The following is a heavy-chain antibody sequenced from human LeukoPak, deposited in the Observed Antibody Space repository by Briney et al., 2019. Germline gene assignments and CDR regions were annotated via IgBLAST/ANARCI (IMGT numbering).Heavy chain of an antibody. J-gene: IGHJ4*02. D-gene: IGHD6-19*01. CDR1: GGSISSGGYY. CDR2: IYYSGST. V-gene: IGHV4-61*08. Sequence: PSETLSLTCTVSGGSISSGGYYWSWIRQPPGKGLEWIGYIYYSGSTNYNPSLKSRVTISVDTSKNQFSLKLSSVIAADTAVYYCASQLVAGTTLYYFDYWGQGTLVTVSS. CDR3: ASQLVAGTTLYYFDY.